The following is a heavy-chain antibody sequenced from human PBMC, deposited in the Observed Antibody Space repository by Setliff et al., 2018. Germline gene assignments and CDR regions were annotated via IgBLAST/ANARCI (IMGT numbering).Heavy chain of an antibody. CDR3: ARGSYCSGGSCSGRDFDY. Sequence: ASVKVSCKASGYTFTDYYMHWVRQAPGQGLEWMGWINPNSGGTNYAQKFQGRVTITTDESTSTAYMELSSLRSEDTAVYYCARGSYCSGGSCSGRDFDYWGQGTLVTVSS. CDR1: GYTFTDYY. V-gene: IGHV1-2*02. CDR2: INPNSGGT. J-gene: IGHJ4*02. D-gene: IGHD2-15*01.